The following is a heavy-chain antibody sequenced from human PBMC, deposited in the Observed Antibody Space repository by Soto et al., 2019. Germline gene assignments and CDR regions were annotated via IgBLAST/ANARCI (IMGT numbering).Heavy chain of an antibody. CDR1: GFTFDDYT. J-gene: IGHJ5*01. CDR3: AKGRSVTGLLDS. Sequence: EVQLVESGGVVVQPGGSLRLSCAASGFTFDDYTMHWVRQAPGKGLEWVSLISWEGTRTFYADSVKGRFTVSRDNSKNSLYLQMNSLRSEDTAFYYCAKGRSVTGLLDSWGQGTLVTVSS. CDR2: ISWEGTRT. V-gene: IGHV3-43*01. D-gene: IGHD4-4*01.